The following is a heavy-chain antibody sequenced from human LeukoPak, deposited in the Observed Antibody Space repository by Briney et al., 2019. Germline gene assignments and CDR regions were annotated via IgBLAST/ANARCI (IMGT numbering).Heavy chain of an antibody. D-gene: IGHD3-16*01. J-gene: IGHJ5*02. CDR2: INHSGST. V-gene: IGHV4-34*01. Sequence: KPSETLSLTCAVYGGPFSGYYWSWIRQPPGKGLEWIGEINHSGSTNYNPSLKSRVTISVDTSKNQFSLKLSSVTAADTAVYYCAQRGDSSFNWFDPWGQGTLVTVSS. CDR3: AQRGDSSFNWFDP. CDR1: GGPFSGYY.